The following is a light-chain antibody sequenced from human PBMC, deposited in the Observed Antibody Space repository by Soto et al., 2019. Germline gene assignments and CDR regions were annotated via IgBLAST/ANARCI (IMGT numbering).Light chain of an antibody. Sequence: DIQMNQSPSSLSASVGDKVTITCRPSQTISNYLSWYHQKPGKAPKVXIYDASSLDSGVPSRFSGSGSGTDFTLTISSLQPEDFASYYCQQGNIFTWTFGQGTKVDI. CDR1: QTISNY. J-gene: IGKJ1*01. V-gene: IGKV1-39*01. CDR2: DAS. CDR3: QQGNIFTWT.